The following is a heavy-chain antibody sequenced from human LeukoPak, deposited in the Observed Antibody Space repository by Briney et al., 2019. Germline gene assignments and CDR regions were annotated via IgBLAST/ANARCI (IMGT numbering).Heavy chain of an antibody. CDR2: INHSGST. V-gene: IGHV4-34*01. Sequence: PSETLSLTCAVYGGSFSGYYWSWIRQPPGKGLEWIGEINHSGSTNYNPSLKSRVTISVDTSKNQFSLKLSSVTAADTAVYYCARVVGDGYTPQYYFDYWGQGTLVTVSS. D-gene: IGHD5-24*01. J-gene: IGHJ4*02. CDR3: ARVVGDGYTPQYYFDY. CDR1: GGSFSGYY.